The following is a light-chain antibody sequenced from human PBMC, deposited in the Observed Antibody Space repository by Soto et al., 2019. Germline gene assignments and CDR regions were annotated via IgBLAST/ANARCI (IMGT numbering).Light chain of an antibody. CDR3: QQYGSSPRLT. CDR1: QSVSSSY. J-gene: IGKJ4*01. Sequence: EIVLTQSPGTLSLSPGERATLSCRASQSVSSSYLAWYQQKPGQAPRLLIYGASSRATGIPDRFSGSGSGTDFNLTISRLEPEDFAVYYCQQYGSSPRLTFGGRTKVEIK. V-gene: IGKV3-20*01. CDR2: GAS.